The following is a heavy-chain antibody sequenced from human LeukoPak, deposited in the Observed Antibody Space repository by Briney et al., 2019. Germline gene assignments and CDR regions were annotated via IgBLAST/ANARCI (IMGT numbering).Heavy chain of an antibody. V-gene: IGHV3-21*01. CDR2: ISSSSSYI. CDR3: AGEFIVGATLTWFDP. CDR1: GFTFSSYS. D-gene: IGHD1-26*01. J-gene: IGHJ5*02. Sequence: KPGGSLRLSCAASGFTFSSYSMNWVRQAPGKGLEWVSSISSSSSYIYYADSVKGRFTISRDNAKNSLYLQMNSLRAEDTAVYYCAGEFIVGATLTWFDPWGQGTLITVSS.